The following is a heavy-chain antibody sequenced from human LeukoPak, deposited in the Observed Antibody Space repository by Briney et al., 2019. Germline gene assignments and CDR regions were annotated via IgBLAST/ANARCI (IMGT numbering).Heavy chain of an antibody. CDR3: ARDSAVATYYGVDV. V-gene: IGHV3-7*01. Sequence: GGSLRLSCAASGFTFSNYRMSWVRQAPGKGLEWVANIKQDGSETHYVDSVRGRFIVSRDNAKTSLYLQMNSLRAEDTAVYYCARDSAVATYYGVDVWGQGTTVTVSS. D-gene: IGHD6-19*01. CDR2: IKQDGSET. J-gene: IGHJ6*02. CDR1: GFTFSNYR.